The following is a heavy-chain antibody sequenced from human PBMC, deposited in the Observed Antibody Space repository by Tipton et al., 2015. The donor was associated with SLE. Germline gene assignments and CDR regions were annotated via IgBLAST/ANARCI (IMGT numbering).Heavy chain of an antibody. Sequence: TLSLTCTVSGGSVSSVGYYWSWIRLQPGKGLEWIGYIYYIGSGSTSYNPSLKSRLTISVDTSKNQFSLKLSSVTAADTAVYYCARDRSRGYGIFDDWGQGTLVTVSS. CDR1: GGSVSSVGYY. D-gene: IGHD5-12*01. V-gene: IGHV4-31*03. J-gene: IGHJ4*02. CDR3: ARDRSRGYGIFDD. CDR2: IYYIGSGST.